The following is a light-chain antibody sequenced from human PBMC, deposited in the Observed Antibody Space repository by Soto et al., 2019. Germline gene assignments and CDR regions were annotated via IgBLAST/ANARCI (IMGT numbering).Light chain of an antibody. Sequence: DIQMTQSPSSLSASVGDRVTITCRASQSISSYLIWYQHKPGEAPKLLIYGASSLYSGVPSRFSGSGSGTESTLTLNSLQPEDFATYYCQQSYSNPLTFGGGTKVEIK. CDR1: QSISSY. CDR3: QQSYSNPLT. J-gene: IGKJ4*01. CDR2: GAS. V-gene: IGKV1-39*01.